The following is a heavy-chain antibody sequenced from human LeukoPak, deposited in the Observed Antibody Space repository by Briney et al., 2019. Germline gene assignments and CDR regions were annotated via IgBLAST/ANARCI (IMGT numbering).Heavy chain of an antibody. CDR2: IYYRGST. CDR1: GGSISSKNYY. V-gene: IGHV4-39*01. J-gene: IGHJ4*02. CDR3: ARRGDSYGVFDY. D-gene: IGHD5-18*01. Sequence: SETLSLTCTVSGGSISSKNYYWAWVRQPPGKGLEWIGSIYYRGSTYYNPSLKSRVTISVDTFKNQFSLKLSSVTAADTAVYYCARRGDSYGVFDYWGQGTLVIVSS.